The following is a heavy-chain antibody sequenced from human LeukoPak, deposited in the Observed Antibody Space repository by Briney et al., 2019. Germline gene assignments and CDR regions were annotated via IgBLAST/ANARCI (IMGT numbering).Heavy chain of an antibody. CDR2: INDSGGNT. Sequence: PGGSLRLSCAASGFTFSSYTMGWVRQAPGKGLEWVSEINDSGGNTYYARSVKGRFTISRDNSKNTGYLQMNSLRAEDTAVYYCAKERRVGYPDLDYWGQGTLVTVSS. D-gene: IGHD6-25*01. CDR1: GFTFSSYT. J-gene: IGHJ4*02. CDR3: AKERRVGYPDLDY. V-gene: IGHV3-23*01.